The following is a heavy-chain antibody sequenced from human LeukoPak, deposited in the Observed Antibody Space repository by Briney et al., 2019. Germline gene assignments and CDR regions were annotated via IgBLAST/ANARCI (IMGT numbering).Heavy chain of an antibody. CDR3: AKEHSSSWYGREYFDY. CDR1: GFTFSSYG. Sequence: QTGGSLRLSCAASGFTFSSYGMHWVRQAPGKGLEWVAFIRYDGSNKYYADSVKGRFTISRDNSKNTLYLQMNSLRAEDTAVYYCAKEHSSSWYGREYFDYWGQGTLVTVSS. CDR2: IRYDGSNK. D-gene: IGHD6-13*01. J-gene: IGHJ4*02. V-gene: IGHV3-30*02.